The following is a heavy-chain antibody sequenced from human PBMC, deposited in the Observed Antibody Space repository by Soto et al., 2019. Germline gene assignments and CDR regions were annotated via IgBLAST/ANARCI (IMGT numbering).Heavy chain of an antibody. D-gene: IGHD5-18*01. CDR2: IWYDGSNK. Sequence: GGSLRLSCIASEFTFSRSAMHWVRQAPGKGLEWVAVIWYDGSNKYYADSVKGRFTISRDNSKNTLYLQMNSLRAEDTAVYYCARVNKGIQLWSPFDYWGQGTLVTVSS. J-gene: IGHJ4*02. V-gene: IGHV3-33*01. CDR1: EFTFSRSA. CDR3: ARVNKGIQLWSPFDY.